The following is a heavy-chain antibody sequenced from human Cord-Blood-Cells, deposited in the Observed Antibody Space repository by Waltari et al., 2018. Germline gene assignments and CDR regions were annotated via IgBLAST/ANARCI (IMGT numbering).Heavy chain of an antibody. CDR2: INPSGGST. J-gene: IGHJ1*01. Sequence: QVQLVQSGAEVKKPGASVTVSCKASGYTFPSYYMPWVRQAPGKGLEWMGIINPSGGSTSYAQKFQGRVTMTRDTSTSTVYMELSSLRSEDTAVYYCARQTSKYGSGSYFQHWGQGTLVTVSS. CDR1: GYTFPSYY. V-gene: IGHV1-46*01. D-gene: IGHD3-10*01. CDR3: ARQTSKYGSGSYFQH.